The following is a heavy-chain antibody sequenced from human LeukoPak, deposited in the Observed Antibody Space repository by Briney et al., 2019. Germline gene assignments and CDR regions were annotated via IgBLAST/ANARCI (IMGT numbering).Heavy chain of an antibody. Sequence: GGSLRLSCAASGFTFSSYWMSWARQAPGKGLEWVANIKQDGSEKYYVDSVKGRFTISRDNAKNSLYLQMNSLRAEDTAVYYCARVFTFLEWLDYMDVWGKGTTVTVTS. CDR3: ARVFTFLEWLDYMDV. CDR1: GFTFSSYW. D-gene: IGHD3-3*01. J-gene: IGHJ6*03. V-gene: IGHV3-7*01. CDR2: IKQDGSEK.